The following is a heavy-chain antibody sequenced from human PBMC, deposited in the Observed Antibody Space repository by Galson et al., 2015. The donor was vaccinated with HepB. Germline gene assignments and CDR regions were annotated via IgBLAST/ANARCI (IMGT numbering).Heavy chain of an antibody. V-gene: IGHV3-33*01. CDR1: GFTFSSYG. Sequence: SLRLSCAASGFTFSSYGMHWVRQAPGKGLEWVAVIWYDGSNKYYADSVKGRFTISRDNSKNTLYLQMNSLRAEDTAVYYCARDGPVLRYFDWFPPGGKEGGSGMDVWGQGTTVTVSS. J-gene: IGHJ6*02. CDR2: IWYDGSNK. D-gene: IGHD3-9*01. CDR3: ARDGPVLRYFDWFPPGGKEGGSGMDV.